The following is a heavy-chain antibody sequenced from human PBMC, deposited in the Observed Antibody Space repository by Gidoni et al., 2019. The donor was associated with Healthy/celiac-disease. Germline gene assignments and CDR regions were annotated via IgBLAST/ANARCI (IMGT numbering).Heavy chain of an antibody. CDR1: GGSISSSSYY. D-gene: IGHD3-22*01. J-gene: IGHJ3*02. V-gene: IGHV4-39*01. Sequence: QLQLQESGPGLVKPSETLSLTCTVSGGSISSSSYYWGWIRQPPGKGLEWIGSIYYSGSTYYNPSLKSRVTISVDTSKNQFSLKLSSVTAADTAVYYCARQQYYYETRGAFDIWGQGTMVTVSS. CDR2: IYYSGST. CDR3: ARQQYYYETRGAFDI.